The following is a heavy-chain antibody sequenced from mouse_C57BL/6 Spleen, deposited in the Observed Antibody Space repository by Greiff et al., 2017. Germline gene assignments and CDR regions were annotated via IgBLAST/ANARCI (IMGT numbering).Heavy chain of an antibody. J-gene: IGHJ3*01. Sequence: QVQLKESGAELVRPGASVTLSCKASGYTFTDYEMHWVKQTPVHGLEWIGAIDPETGGTAYNQKFKGKAILTADKSSSTAYMELRSLTSEDSAVYYCTKYDYLAWFAYWGQGTLVTVSA. CDR1: GYTFTDYE. CDR3: TKYDYLAWFAY. CDR2: IDPETGGT. V-gene: IGHV1-15*01. D-gene: IGHD2-4*01.